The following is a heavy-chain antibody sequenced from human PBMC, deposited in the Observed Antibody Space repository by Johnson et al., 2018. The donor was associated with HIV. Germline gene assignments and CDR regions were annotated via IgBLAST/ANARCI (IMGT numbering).Heavy chain of an antibody. J-gene: IGHJ3*02. V-gene: IGHV3-43D*03. Sequence: QLVESGGVVVQPGGSLRLSCAASGFTFDDYAMHWVRQAPGKGLEWVSVISWDGGSTYYADSVKGRFTISRDNSKNSLYLQMNSLRAEDTAVYYCAREFPYCSGGSCLPAAFDIWGQGTMVTVSS. D-gene: IGHD2-15*01. CDR3: AREFPYCSGGSCLPAAFDI. CDR2: ISWDGGST. CDR1: GFTFDDYA.